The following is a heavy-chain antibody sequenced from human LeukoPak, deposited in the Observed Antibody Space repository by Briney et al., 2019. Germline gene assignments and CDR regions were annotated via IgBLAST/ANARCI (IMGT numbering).Heavy chain of an antibody. CDR2: IWYDGSNK. V-gene: IGHV3-33*06. J-gene: IGHJ4*02. D-gene: IGHD2-15*01. CDR3: AKDEVGGGNLDY. CDR1: GFTFSSYG. Sequence: PGRSLRLSCAASGFTFSSYGMHWVRQAPGKGLEWVAVIWYDGSNKYYADSVKGRFTISRDNSKNTLYLQMNGLRAEDTAVYYCAKDEVGGGNLDYWGQGTLVTVSS.